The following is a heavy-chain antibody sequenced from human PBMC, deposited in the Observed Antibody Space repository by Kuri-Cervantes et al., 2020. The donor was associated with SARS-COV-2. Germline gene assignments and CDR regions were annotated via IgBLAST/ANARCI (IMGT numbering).Heavy chain of an antibody. CDR3: ARAYGGYVGFDY. V-gene: IGHV3-30-3*01. J-gene: IGHJ4*02. D-gene: IGHD5-12*01. Sequence: GGSLRLSCAASGFTFSSYAMSWVRQAPGKGLEWVAVISYDGSNKYYADSVKGRFTISRDNSKNTLYLQMNSLRAEDTAVYYCARAYGGYVGFDYWGQGTLVTVSS. CDR2: ISYDGSNK. CDR1: GFTFSSYA.